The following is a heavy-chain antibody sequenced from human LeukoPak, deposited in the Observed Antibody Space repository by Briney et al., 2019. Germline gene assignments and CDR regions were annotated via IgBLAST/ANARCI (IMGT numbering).Heavy chain of an antibody. CDR2: ISYDGSNK. D-gene: IGHD6-6*01. V-gene: IGHV3-30-3*01. CDR1: GFTFSSYA. Sequence: GGSLRLSCAASGFTFSSYAMHWVRQAPGKGLEWVAVISYDGSNKYYADSVKGRFTISRDNSKNALYLQMNSLRAEDTAVYYCAKDLARREDYFDYWGQGTLVTVSS. CDR3: AKDLARREDYFDY. J-gene: IGHJ4*02.